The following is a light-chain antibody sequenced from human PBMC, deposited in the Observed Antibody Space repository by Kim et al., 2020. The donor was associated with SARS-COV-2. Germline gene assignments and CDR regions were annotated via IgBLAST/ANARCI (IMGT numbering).Light chain of an antibody. J-gene: IGKJ4*01. CDR2: GAS. CDR3: QQYNDWPGT. CDR1: QGVTSN. Sequence: EIVMTQSPVTLSVSPGERATLSCRASQGVTSNLAWLQQKPGQAPRLLIYGASTRVPGIPARFSGSGSGTEFTLTISRLQSEDFAVYYCQQYNDWPGTFGGGTKVEIK. V-gene: IGKV3-15*01.